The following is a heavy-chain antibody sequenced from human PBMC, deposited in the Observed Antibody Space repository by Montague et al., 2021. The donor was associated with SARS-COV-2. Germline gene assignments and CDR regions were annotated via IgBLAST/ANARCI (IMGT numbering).Heavy chain of an antibody. J-gene: IGHJ5*02. CDR2: TNSDGRST. D-gene: IGHD6-19*01. Sequence: SLRLSCAVSGFTFSNYWMHWVRQAPGKGLEWVSHTNSDGRSTTYADSVKGRFTISRDNAKNTLFLQINSLGGEDTAVYYCVREVGMVVARTLGRLDPWGQGTLVTVSS. V-gene: IGHV3-74*01. CDR1: GFTFSNYW. CDR3: VREVGMVVARTLGRLDP.